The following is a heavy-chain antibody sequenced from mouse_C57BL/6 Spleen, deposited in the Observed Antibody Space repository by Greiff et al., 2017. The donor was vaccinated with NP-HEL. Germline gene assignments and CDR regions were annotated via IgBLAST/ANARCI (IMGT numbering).Heavy chain of an antibody. J-gene: IGHJ1*03. V-gene: IGHV3-6*01. CDR2: ISYDGSN. CDR3: ASLYYSNYGRYFDV. Sequence: VQLKESGPGLVKPSQSLSLPCSVPGYSITSGYYWNWIRQFPGNKLEWMGYISYDGSNNYNPSLKNRISITRDTSKNQFFLKLNYVTTEDTATYYCASLYYSNYGRYFDVWGTGTTVTVSS. D-gene: IGHD2-5*01. CDR1: GYSITSGYY.